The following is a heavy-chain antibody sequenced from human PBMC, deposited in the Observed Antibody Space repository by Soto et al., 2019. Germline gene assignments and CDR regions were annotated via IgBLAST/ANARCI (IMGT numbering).Heavy chain of an antibody. D-gene: IGHD2-15*01. J-gene: IGHJ3*02. CDR3: ARELGYCSGNSCYGSAFDI. CDR1: GYTFTSYD. Sequence: ASVKVSCKASGYTFTSYDINWVRQATGQGLEWMGWMNPNSGNTGYAQKFQGRVTMTRNTSISTAYMELSSLRSEDTAVYYCARELGYCSGNSCYGSAFDIWGQGTMVTVSS. CDR2: MNPNSGNT. V-gene: IGHV1-8*01.